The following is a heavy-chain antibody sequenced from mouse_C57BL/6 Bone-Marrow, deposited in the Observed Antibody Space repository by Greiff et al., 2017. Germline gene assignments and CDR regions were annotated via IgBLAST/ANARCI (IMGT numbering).Heavy chain of an antibody. Sequence: EVQRVESGGGLVKPGGSLKLSCAASGFTFSSYALSWVRQTPEKRLEWVATISDGGSYTSYPDHVTGRITISRDNAKNNLYLQMSHLKAEDTAMYYCARDVYYARDYWGQGTSVTVSS. CDR3: ARDVYYARDY. CDR2: ISDGGSYT. CDR1: GFTFSSYA. V-gene: IGHV5-4*01. J-gene: IGHJ4*01.